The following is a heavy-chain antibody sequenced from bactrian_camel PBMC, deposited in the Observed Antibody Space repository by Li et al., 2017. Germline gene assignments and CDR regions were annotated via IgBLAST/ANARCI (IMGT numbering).Heavy chain of an antibody. V-gene: IGHV3S40*01. CDR1: GLTFHGYA. CDR2: INSRTDDTT. D-gene: IGHD2*01. J-gene: IGHJ4*01. Sequence: VQLVESGGDSVQAGDTLRLSCTASGLTFHGYAMGWFRQAPGKGLEWVSGINSRTDDTTVYAESVKGRFTISIDNAKNTPYLQMNSLRADDTAMYYCAAVIYSAYHSGDYYDNPRGTQVTVS.